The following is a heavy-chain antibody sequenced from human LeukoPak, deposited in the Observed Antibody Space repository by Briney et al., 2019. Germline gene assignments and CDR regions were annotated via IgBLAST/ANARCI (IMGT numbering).Heavy chain of an antibody. CDR3: ARGPDYYDSSGYPDNFFDP. V-gene: IGHV4-31*03. CDR1: GGSISSGGYY. Sequence: PSETLSLTCTVSGGSISSGGYYWSWIRQHPGKGLGWIGYIYYSGSTYYNPSLKSRVTISVDTSKNQFSLKLSSVTAADTAVYYCARGPDYYDSSGYPDNFFDPWGQGTLVTVSS. D-gene: IGHD3-22*01. J-gene: IGHJ5*02. CDR2: IYYSGST.